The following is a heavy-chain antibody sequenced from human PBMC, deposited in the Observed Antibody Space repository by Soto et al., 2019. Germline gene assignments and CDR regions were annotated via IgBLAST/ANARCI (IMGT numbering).Heavy chain of an antibody. V-gene: IGHV4-39*01. Sequence: SETLSLTCTVSGGSFGSSAYYWGWIRRAPGKGLEWIGSINSSGSTFSNPSLKSRVALSVDTSKNQFSLKLTSVTAADTALYYCSRRAPEGFDPWGQGTLVTVSS. CDR1: GGSFGSSAYY. CDR3: SRRAPEGFDP. J-gene: IGHJ5*02. CDR2: INSSGST.